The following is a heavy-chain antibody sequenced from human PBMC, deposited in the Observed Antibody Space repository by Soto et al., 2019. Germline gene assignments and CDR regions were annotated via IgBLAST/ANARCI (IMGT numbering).Heavy chain of an antibody. CDR1: GESITSSPYY. J-gene: IGHJ4*02. CDR3: ARSGGTNSWYGVFDF. D-gene: IGHD1-7*01. V-gene: IGHV4-30-4*01. Sequence: QVQLQQSGPGLVKPSQTLSVTCTVSGESITSSPYYWSWVRQLPGGGLEWIGYIYFRGNSYYNPSLKSRVTISLDRSKNQFSLELNSVTAADTALYFCARSGGTNSWYGVFDFWGQGTLVNVSS. CDR2: IYFRGNS.